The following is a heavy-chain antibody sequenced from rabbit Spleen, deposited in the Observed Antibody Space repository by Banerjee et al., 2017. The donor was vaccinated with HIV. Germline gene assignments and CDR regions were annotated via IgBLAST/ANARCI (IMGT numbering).Heavy chain of an antibody. V-gene: IGHV1S7*01. Sequence: QLVESGGGLVQPGGSLKLPCKTSGFAFGSYGVTWVRQAPGKGLEWIGYIDPIFSSTHYATWVNGRFTISSHNAQNTLYLQLNSLTAADTATYFCVRDYKFYFNLWGPGTLVTVS. CDR2: IDPIFSST. CDR1: GFAFGSYG. J-gene: IGHJ4*01. D-gene: IGHD1-1*01. CDR3: VRDYKFYFNL.